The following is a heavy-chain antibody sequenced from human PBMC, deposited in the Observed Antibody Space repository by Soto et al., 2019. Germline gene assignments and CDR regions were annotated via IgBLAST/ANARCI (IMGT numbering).Heavy chain of an antibody. Sequence: ASVTVSCTASGYTFISCPMHWVRQAPGQGLEWMGWINPNSGGTNYAQKFQGWVTMTRDTSISTAYMELSRLRSDDTAVYYCARDPSYGSGGDAFDIWGQGTMVTVSS. D-gene: IGHD3-10*01. J-gene: IGHJ3*02. CDR2: INPNSGGT. CDR3: ARDPSYGSGGDAFDI. V-gene: IGHV1-2*04. CDR1: GYTFISCP.